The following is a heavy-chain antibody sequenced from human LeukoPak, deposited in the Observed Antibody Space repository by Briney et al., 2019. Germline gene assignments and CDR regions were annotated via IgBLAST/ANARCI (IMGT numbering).Heavy chain of an antibody. V-gene: IGHV1-69*13. CDR3: ARASKQYCSSTSCYILQSYYYGMDV. Sequence: VASVKVSCKASGGTFSSYAISWVRQAPGQGLEWMGGIIPIFGTANYAQKFQGRVTITADESTSTAYMELSSLRSEDTAVYYCARASKQYCSSTSCYILQSYYYGMDVWGQGTTVTVSS. D-gene: IGHD2-2*02. CDR1: GGTFSSYA. J-gene: IGHJ6*02. CDR2: IIPIFGTA.